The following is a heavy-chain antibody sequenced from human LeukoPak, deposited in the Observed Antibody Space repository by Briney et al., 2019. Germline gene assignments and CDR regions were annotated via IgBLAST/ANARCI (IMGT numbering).Heavy chain of an antibody. V-gene: IGHV1-18*01. CDR2: ISAYNGNT. CDR1: GYTFTSYG. D-gene: IGHD6-13*01. CDR3: ARVSYSSSWGYYYYYMDV. J-gene: IGHJ6*03. Sequence: GASVKVSCKASGYTFTSYGISWVRQAPGQGLEWMGWISAYNGNTNYAQKLQGRVTMTTDTSTSTAYMELRSLRSDDTAVYYCARVSYSSSWGYYYYYMDVWGKGTTVTVSS.